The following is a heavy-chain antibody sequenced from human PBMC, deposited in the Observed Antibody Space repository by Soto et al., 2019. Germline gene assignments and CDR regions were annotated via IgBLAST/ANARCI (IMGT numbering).Heavy chain of an antibody. J-gene: IGHJ6*02. CDR3: ARDHLYCNDGNCFRGHYGMDV. V-gene: IGHV3-30*04. CDR1: GFAFETYA. CDR2: ISFDGTNT. D-gene: IGHD1-1*01. Sequence: PVGSLRLSCEASGFAFETYAMHWVRQAPGKGLEWVAVISFDGTNTDYADSVKGRFTFSRDNSKNTLHLQLNSLRPEDTAVYYCARDHLYCNDGNCFRGHYGMDVWGQGTTVTVSS.